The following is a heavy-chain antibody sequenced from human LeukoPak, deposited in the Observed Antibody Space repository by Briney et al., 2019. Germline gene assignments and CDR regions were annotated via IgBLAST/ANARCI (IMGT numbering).Heavy chain of an antibody. CDR3: TRGVQLERRYYNWFDP. D-gene: IGHD1-1*01. CDR2: INPSRGST. CDR1: GYTFTSYY. J-gene: IGHJ5*02. V-gene: IGHV1-46*01. Sequence: ASLKVSCKASGYTFTSYYIHWVRQAPGQGREWMGMINPSRGSTSYAQKFQGGLTMTRDTSTSTVYMELSSLRSEDTAVYYCTRGVQLERRYYNWFDPWGQGTLVTVSS.